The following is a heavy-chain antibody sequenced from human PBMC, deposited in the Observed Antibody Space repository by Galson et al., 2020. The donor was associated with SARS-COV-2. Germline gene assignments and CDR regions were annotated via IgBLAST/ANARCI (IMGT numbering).Heavy chain of an antibody. CDR2: ISWNSEFI. J-gene: IGHJ4*02. D-gene: IGHD3-22*01. Sequence: TGGSLRLSCAASGFTFGNYPMHWVRQGPGKGLDWVASISWNSEFIGYADSVRGRFTISRDNAKNSLYLQMSSLTAEDTALYYCAKDVYDGSGYAPGADYWGQGALVTGSS. CDR1: GFTFGNYP. CDR3: AKDVYDGSGYAPGADY. V-gene: IGHV3-9*01.